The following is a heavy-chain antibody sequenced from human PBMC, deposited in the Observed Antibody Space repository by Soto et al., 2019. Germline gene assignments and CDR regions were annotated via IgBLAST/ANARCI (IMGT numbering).Heavy chain of an antibody. CDR3: ARGRYKYDSSGPYFDY. CDR2: INHSGSS. CDR1: GGFFSGYY. D-gene: IGHD3-22*01. J-gene: IGHJ4*02. Sequence: GTLDLKCAVYGGFFSGYYWSWIRQPPGNGLEWIGEINHSGSSNYNPSLKSRVTISVDTPKNQFSLKLRSVTAADTAVYYCARGRYKYDSSGPYFDYWGQGTLVTVSS. V-gene: IGHV4-34*01.